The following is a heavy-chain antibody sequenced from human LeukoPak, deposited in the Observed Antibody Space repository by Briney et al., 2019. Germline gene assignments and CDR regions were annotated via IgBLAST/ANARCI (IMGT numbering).Heavy chain of an antibody. J-gene: IGHJ4*02. CDR3: ARARAYSSSWYVSGHSFDY. CDR1: GDSVSSNSAA. Sequence: SQTLSLTCAISGDSVSSNSAAWNWIRQSPSRGLEWLGRTYYRSKWYNDYAVSVKSRITINPDTPKNQFSLQLNSVTPEDTAVYYCARARAYSSSWYVSGHSFDYWGQGTLVTVSS. V-gene: IGHV6-1*01. CDR2: TYYRSKWYN. D-gene: IGHD6-13*01.